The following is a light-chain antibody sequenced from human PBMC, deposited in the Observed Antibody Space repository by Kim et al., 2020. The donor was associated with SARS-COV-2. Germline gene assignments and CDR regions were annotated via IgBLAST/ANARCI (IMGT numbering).Light chain of an antibody. J-gene: IGLJ2*01. CDR3: HSLYSCCADAV. V-gene: IGLV3-19*01. Sequence: QSVRFTCPGSSLRTYLAYLYQQKPGQAPVLVIYRKNNRPSGIPDRFSRSSSGNTASLTITRAQPEAESVYPCHSLYSCCADAVFRGGTELTVL. CDR2: RKN. CDR1: SLRTYL.